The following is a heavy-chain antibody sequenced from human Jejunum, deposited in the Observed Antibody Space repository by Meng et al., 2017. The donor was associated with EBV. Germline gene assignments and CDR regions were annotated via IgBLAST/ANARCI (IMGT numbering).Heavy chain of an antibody. V-gene: IGHV4-39*07. D-gene: IGHD3-22*01. CDR1: GGSIRSSSYY. CDR3: ARTYYYDSSGYAPFDY. CDR2: IYYSGST. Sequence: QLQLQESGPGLVKPSEALSLTCFVSGGSIRSSSYYWGWIRQPPGKGLEWIGSIYYSGSTYYNPSLKSRVTISVDTSKNQFSLKLSSVTAADTAVYYCARTYYYDSSGYAPFDYWGQGTLVTVSS. J-gene: IGHJ4*02.